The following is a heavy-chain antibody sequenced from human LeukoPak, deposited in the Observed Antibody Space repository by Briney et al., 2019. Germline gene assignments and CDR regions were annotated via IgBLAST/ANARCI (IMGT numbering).Heavy chain of an antibody. J-gene: IGHJ4*02. CDR1: GGSISSGSYY. CDR3: AREPPWPQ. V-gene: IGHV4-61*02. Sequence: SETLSLTCTVSGGSISSGSYYWSWIRQPAGKGLEWIGRIYTSGSTNYNPSLKSRVTISVDTSKNQFSLKLSSVTAADTAVYYCAREPPWPQWGQGTLVTVSS. CDR2: IYTSGST. D-gene: IGHD5-12*01.